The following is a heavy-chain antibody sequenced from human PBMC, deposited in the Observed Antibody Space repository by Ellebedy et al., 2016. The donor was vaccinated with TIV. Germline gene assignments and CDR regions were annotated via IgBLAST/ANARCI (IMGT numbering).Heavy chain of an antibody. CDR2: ISFDGANK. CDR3: AKEDRSGYYHDPYHFDY. D-gene: IGHD3-22*01. CDR1: GFTFGGFG. J-gene: IGHJ4*02. V-gene: IGHV3-30*18. Sequence: GESLKISXSGSGFTFGGFGMHWVRQAPGKGLEWVAVISFDGANKYYTDSVKGRFTISRDNSKNTLYLQMNSLSAEDTAMYYCAKEDRSGYYHDPYHFDYWGQGTLVTVSS.